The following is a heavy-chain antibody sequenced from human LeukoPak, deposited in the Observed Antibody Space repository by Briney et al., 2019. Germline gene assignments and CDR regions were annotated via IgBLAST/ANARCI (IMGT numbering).Heavy chain of an antibody. CDR1: GGSISNTNW. CDR2: ISLTGLT. V-gene: IGHV4-4*02. D-gene: IGHD2-8*01. J-gene: IGHJ4*02. CDR3: SRENGALSPFGY. Sequence: SETLSLTCGGSGGSISNTNWWSWVRQPPGQGLEWIGEISLTGLTHYNPSLESRVTGSLGKSKDQLSLNLNSVPGADPAVYYCSRENGALSPFGYWGKGILVSV.